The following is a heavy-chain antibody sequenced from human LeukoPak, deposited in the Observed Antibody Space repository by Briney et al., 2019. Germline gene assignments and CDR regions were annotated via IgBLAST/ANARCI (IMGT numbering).Heavy chain of an antibody. V-gene: IGHV4-34*01. CDR1: GGSFSGYY. Sequence: SETLSLTCAVYGGSFSGYYWSWIRQPPGKGLEWIGEIYHSGSTNYNPSLKSRVTILEDKSKNQFSLKMSSVTAADTAVYYCARLSLKVLEWSPTKGKETHYFDYWGQGTLVTVSS. J-gene: IGHJ4*02. CDR3: ARLSLKVLEWSPTKGKETHYFDY. CDR2: IYHSGST. D-gene: IGHD3-3*01.